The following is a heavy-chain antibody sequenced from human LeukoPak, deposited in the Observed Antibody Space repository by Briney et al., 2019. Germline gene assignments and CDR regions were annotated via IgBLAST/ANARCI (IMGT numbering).Heavy chain of an antibody. V-gene: IGHV3-74*01. CDR3: AKEGWSPYFDY. D-gene: IGHD2-15*01. J-gene: IGHJ4*02. Sequence: GGSLRLSCAASGFTFSSYWMHWVRQAPGKGLVWVSRINSDGSSTSYADSVKGRFTISRDNAKNTLYLQMNSLRAEDTAVYYCAKEGWSPYFDYWGQGTLVTVSS. CDR2: INSDGSST. CDR1: GFTFSSYW.